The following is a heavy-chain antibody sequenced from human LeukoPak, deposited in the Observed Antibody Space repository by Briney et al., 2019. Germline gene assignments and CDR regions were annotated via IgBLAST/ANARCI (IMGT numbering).Heavy chain of an antibody. J-gene: IGHJ4*02. CDR3: DY. CDR1: GSSISSFSYY. V-gene: IGHV4-39*07. Sequence: SETLSLTCTVSGSSISSFSYYWGWIRQPPGRGLEWIVTIYYSGSTYYNPSLKSRVTISTDTSKNQFSLNLRSVTAADTAVYYCDYWGQGTLVTVSS. CDR2: IYYSGST.